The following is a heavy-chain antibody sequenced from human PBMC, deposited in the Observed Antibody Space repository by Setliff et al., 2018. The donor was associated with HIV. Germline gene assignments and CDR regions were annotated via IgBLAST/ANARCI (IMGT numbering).Heavy chain of an antibody. D-gene: IGHD3-22*01. J-gene: IGHJ6*03. CDR2: IYTSGST. CDR3: ARTYYYDKSGEGYMDV. CDR1: GGSISSGTYY. V-gene: IGHV4-61*02. Sequence: PSETLSLTCTVSGGSISSGTYYWSWVRQPAGKGLEWIGRIYTSGSTNYNPSLKSRVTISVDTSKNQFSLKLSSVTAADTAVYYCARTYYYDKSGEGYMDVWGKGTTVTVSS.